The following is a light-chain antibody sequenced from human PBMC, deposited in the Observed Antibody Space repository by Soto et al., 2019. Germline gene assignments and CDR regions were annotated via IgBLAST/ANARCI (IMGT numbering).Light chain of an antibody. CDR1: QSIGTA. Sequence: EIVLTQSPATLSLSPGERATLSCRASQSIGTALVWYQQMPGQAPRLLIYDTSNRATGIPARFSGSGSGTDFTLTISSLEPEDFAVYYCQQRSTWPSFGGGPRWRSN. V-gene: IGKV3-11*01. CDR3: QQRSTWPS. CDR2: DTS. J-gene: IGKJ4*01.